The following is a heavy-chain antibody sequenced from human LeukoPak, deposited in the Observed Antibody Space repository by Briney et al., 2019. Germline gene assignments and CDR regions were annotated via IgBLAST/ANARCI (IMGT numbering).Heavy chain of an antibody. V-gene: IGHV4-39*01. J-gene: IGHJ6*03. CDR1: GGSISSSSYY. CDR3: ARQDGVAAAGRAYYYYMDV. CDR2: IYYSGST. Sequence: SETLSLTCTVSGGSISSSSYYWGWIRQPPGKGLEWIGSIYYSGSTYYNPSLKSRVIISVDTSKNQFSLKLSSVTAADTAVYYCARQDGVAAAGRAYYYYMDVWGKGTTVTVSS. D-gene: IGHD6-13*01.